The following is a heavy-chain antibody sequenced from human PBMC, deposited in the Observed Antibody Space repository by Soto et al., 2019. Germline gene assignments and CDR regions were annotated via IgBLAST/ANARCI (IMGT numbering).Heavy chain of an antibody. CDR3: SRGGVVAPTVTPVSAS. CDR1: GGYFSGYC. J-gene: IGHJ5*02. V-gene: IGHV4-34*01. D-gene: IGHD6-13*01. Sequence: SVPLSLTCAVDGGYFSGYCWSCIRQPQGKGLEWIGEINHRGSTNCNPSLKSRVTISVDTPKNQFSLKLSSVTAADTTIYYCSRGGVVAPTVTPVSASWGKRSWVTGS. CDR2: INHRGST.